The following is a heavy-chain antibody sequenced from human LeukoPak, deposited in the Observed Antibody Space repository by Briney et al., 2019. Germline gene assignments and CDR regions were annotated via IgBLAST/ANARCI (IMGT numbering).Heavy chain of an antibody. CDR2: IYPGDSDT. CDR3: ARRSTPPYYYDSSGYLGAFDI. V-gene: IGHV5-51*01. J-gene: IGHJ3*02. Sequence: GESLKISCMGSGYSFTSYWIGWVRQMPGKGLEWMGIIYPGDSDTRYSPSFQGKVTISADKSISTAYLKWSSLKASDTAMYYCARRSTPPYYYDSSGYLGAFDIWGQGTMVTVSS. D-gene: IGHD3-22*01. CDR1: GYSFTSYW.